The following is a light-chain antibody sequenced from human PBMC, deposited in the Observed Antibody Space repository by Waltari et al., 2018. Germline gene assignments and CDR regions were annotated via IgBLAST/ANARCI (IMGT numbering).Light chain of an antibody. CDR2: EVS. CDR1: SSDVGSYNL. CDR3: CSYAGSGTPYV. V-gene: IGLV2-23*02. Sequence: QSALTQPASVSGSPGQSITISCTGTSSDVGSYNLVSWYQQHPGKAPKVMICEVSKRPPGVSIRFSGSKSGNTASLTIYGLQAEDEADYYCCSYAGSGTPYVFGTGTKVTVL. J-gene: IGLJ1*01.